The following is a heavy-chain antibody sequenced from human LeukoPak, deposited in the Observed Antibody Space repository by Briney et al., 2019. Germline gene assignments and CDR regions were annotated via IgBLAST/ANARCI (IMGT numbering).Heavy chain of an antibody. CDR1: EFTFDDYT. D-gene: IGHD6-19*01. V-gene: IGHV3-43*01. J-gene: IGHJ4*02. CDR2: ITWDGGST. Sequence: GGSLRLSCAASEFTFDDYTMHGVRQAPGKGLEWVSLITWDGGSTYYADSVKGRFTISRDNRKNSLWLQMNSLRTEDTALYYCAKLAVAGTIHDYWGQGTLVTVSS. CDR3: AKLAVAGTIHDY.